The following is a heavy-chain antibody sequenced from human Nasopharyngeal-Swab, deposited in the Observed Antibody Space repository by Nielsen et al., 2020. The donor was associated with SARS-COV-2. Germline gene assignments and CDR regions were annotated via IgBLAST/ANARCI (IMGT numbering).Heavy chain of an antibody. Sequence: GSLRLSCIVSGASMNSNFNYWGWIRQPPGKALEWIGTITYTGTTDYNPSVRGRVTIWTDTSKKEFTLSLSSVTAADTAVYYCARHGPLKVVRGAFESWGQGTLVTVSS. CDR3: ARHGPLKVVRGAFES. CDR1: GASMNSNFNY. J-gene: IGHJ4*02. CDR2: ITYTGTT. V-gene: IGHV4-39*01. D-gene: IGHD3-10*01.